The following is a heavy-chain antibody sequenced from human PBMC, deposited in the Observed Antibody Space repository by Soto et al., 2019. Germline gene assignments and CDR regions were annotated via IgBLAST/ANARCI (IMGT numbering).Heavy chain of an antibody. J-gene: IGHJ6*04. D-gene: IGHD3-9*01. Sequence: WSCXRLSGSTAVCRFISYCIQLLRHAPGKGLGWVAVIWYDGSNKYYADSVKGRCTISRDNYKNTLSLQMNRLRAEDTAVYYSARHGVSGLRYLEWLYPRKSYAMEVWGNGTKV. CDR2: IWYDGSNK. CDR1: VCRFISYC. V-gene: IGHV3-33*01. CDR3: ARHGVSGLRYLEWLYPRKSYAMEV.